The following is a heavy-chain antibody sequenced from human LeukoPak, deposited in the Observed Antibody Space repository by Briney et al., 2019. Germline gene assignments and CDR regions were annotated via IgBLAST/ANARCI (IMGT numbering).Heavy chain of an antibody. Sequence: SKTLSLTCTVSGGSSSSYYWSWIRKPAGEGVEWIGRIYTCGSTNYNPPLKSRVTMSVDTSKNQFSLKLSSVTAADTAVYYCAREGTYYDILTGYYSTFDYWGQGTLVTVSS. V-gene: IGHV4-4*07. D-gene: IGHD3-9*01. CDR1: GGSSSSYY. CDR3: AREGTYYDILTGYYSTFDY. CDR2: IYTCGST. J-gene: IGHJ4*02.